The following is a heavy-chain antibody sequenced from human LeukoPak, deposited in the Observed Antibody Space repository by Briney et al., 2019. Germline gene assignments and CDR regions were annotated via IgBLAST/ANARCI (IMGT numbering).Heavy chain of an antibody. Sequence: ASVKVSCKASGYTFTSYGISWVRQATGQGLEWMGWMNPKSGYTGFAQKFQGRVTMTRTTSITTAYMELSSLRSEDTAVYYCARRAEGVQYALFDYWGQGTLVTVSS. D-gene: IGHD3-16*01. V-gene: IGHV1-8*02. CDR2: MNPKSGYT. CDR3: ARRAEGVQYALFDY. J-gene: IGHJ4*02. CDR1: GYTFTSYG.